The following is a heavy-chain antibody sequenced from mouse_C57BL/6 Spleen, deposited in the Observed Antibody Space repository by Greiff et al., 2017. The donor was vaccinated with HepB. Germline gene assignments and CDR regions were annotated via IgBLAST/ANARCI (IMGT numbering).Heavy chain of an antibody. J-gene: IGHJ3*01. CDR3: ASFTPAWFAY. D-gene: IGHD1-2*01. CDR1: GYAFSSYW. V-gene: IGHV1-80*01. Sequence: VKLMESGAELVKPGASVKISCKASGYAFSSYWMNWVKQRPGKGLEWIGQIYPGDGDTNYNGKFKGKATLTADKSSSTAYMQLSSLTSEDSAVYFCASFTPAWFAYWGQGTLVTVSA. CDR2: IYPGDGDT.